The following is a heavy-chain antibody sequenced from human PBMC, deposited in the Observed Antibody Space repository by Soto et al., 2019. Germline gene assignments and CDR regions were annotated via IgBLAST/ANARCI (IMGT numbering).Heavy chain of an antibody. V-gene: IGHV3-53*01. Sequence: EVQLVESGGGLIQPGGSLRLSCAVSGFTVSNNYMSWVRQAPGKGLEGVSVIYSGGYTAYGDSVKGRFTISRDNSKNTLLRQMKRLGADGTAVFCWATQAGGGGYWGQGTLVTVSS. D-gene: IGHD3-10*01. CDR2: IYSGGYT. J-gene: IGHJ4*02. CDR3: ATQAGGGGY. CDR1: GFTVSNNY.